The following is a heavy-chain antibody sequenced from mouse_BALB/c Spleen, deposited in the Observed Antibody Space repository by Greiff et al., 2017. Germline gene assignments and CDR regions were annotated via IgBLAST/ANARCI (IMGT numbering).Heavy chain of an antibody. Sequence: VMLVESGPGLVQPSQSLSITCTVSGFSLTSYGVHWVRQSPGKGLEWLGVIWSGGSTDYNAAFISRLSISKDNSKSQVFFKMNSLQADDTAIYYCGKVRRNYYAMDYWGQGTSVTVSS. D-gene: IGHD2-14*01. CDR1: GFSLTSYG. CDR3: GKVRRNYYAMDY. CDR2: IWSGGST. V-gene: IGHV2-4-1*01. J-gene: IGHJ4*01.